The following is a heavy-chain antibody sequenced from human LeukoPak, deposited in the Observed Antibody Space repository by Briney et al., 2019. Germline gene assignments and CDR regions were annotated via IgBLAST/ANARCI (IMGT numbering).Heavy chain of an antibody. CDR3: ARDDFEYSVHYGMDV. J-gene: IGHJ6*02. CDR2: VYRTGNT. CDR1: GGSISAYY. V-gene: IGHV4-4*07. D-gene: IGHD3-9*01. Sequence: SETLSLTCSVSGGSISAYYWSWIRQPAGKGLEWIGHVYRTGNTNYNPSLQSRVTMSVDTSKNQISLRLRSVTAADTAVYFCARDDFEYSVHYGMDVWGQGTAVTVSS.